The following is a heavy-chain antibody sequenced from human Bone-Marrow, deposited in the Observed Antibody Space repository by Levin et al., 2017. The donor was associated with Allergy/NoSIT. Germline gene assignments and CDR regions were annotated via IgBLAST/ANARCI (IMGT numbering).Heavy chain of an antibody. D-gene: IGHD1-14*01. V-gene: IGHV3-7*01. J-gene: IGHJ3*01. CDR3: VFTNL. CDR1: GFTFSNYW. Sequence: GGSLRLSCVASGFTFSNYWMYWVRQAPGKGLEWVANIKHDGTEHYCVDSVKGRFTISRDNARNSVFLQMNSLRADDTAVYYCVFTNLRGQGTMVTVSS. CDR2: IKHDGTEH.